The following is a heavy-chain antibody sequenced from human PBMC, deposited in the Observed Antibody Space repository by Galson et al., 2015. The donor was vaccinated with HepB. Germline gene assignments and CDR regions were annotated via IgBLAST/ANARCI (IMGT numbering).Heavy chain of an antibody. D-gene: IGHD4-23*01. CDR2: INPSGGST. V-gene: IGHV1-46*01. CDR3: ARVIGGDYDGIAFDI. Sequence: SVKVSCKASGYTFTNYYIHWVRQAPGQGLEWVGIINPSGGSTSYAQKFQGRLTMTRDTSTSTVYMELSSLRSEDTAVYYCARVIGGDYDGIAFDIWGQGTMVTVSS. J-gene: IGHJ3*02. CDR1: GYTFTNYY.